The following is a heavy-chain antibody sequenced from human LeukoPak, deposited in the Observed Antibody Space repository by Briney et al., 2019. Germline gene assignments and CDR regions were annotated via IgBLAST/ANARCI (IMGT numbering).Heavy chain of an antibody. Sequence: GGSLRLSCAASGFTFDDYAMHWVRQAPGKGLEWVSLISGDGGSTYYADSVKGRFTISRDNSKNSLYLQMNSLRTEDTTLYYCAKDYQATYYYDSSGYYPDYWGQGTLVTVSS. CDR3: AKDYQATYYYDSSGYYPDY. J-gene: IGHJ4*02. V-gene: IGHV3-43*02. D-gene: IGHD3-22*01. CDR1: GFTFDDYA. CDR2: ISGDGGST.